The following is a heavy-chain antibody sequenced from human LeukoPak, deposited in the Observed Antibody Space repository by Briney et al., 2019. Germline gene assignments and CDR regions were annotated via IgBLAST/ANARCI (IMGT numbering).Heavy chain of an antibody. Sequence: SETLSLTCTVPGGSISSYYWSWIRQPAGKGLEWIGRIYTSGSTNYNPSLKSRVTMSVDTSKNQFSLKLSSVTAADTAVYYCARAPSAGSYSFYYFDYWGQGTLVTVSS. CDR1: GGSISSYY. CDR2: IYTSGST. CDR3: ARAPSAGSYSFYYFDY. D-gene: IGHD3-10*01. J-gene: IGHJ4*02. V-gene: IGHV4-4*07.